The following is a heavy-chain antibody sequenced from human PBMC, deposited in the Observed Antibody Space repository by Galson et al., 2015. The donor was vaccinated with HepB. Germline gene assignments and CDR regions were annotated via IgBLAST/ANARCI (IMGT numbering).Heavy chain of an antibody. V-gene: IGHV3-23*01. Sequence: YLRLSCAASGFTFSSFAMSWVRQAQGKGLEWVSAFTGSGGITYYADSVKGRFTISRDNSKNTLYVQMNRLRAVDTAVYYCAKVDNWNVDYWCQGTLVTVSS. CDR2: FTGSGGIT. CDR3: AKVDNWNVDY. D-gene: IGHD1-20*01. J-gene: IGHJ4*02. CDR1: GFTFSSFA.